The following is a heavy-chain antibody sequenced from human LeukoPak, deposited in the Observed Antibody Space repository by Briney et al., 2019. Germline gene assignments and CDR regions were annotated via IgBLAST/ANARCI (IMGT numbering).Heavy chain of an antibody. D-gene: IGHD5-18*01. CDR2: IIPIFGTA. V-gene: IGHV1-69*13. Sequence: ASVKVSCKASGGTFSSYAISWVRQAPGQGLEWMGGIIPIFGTANYAQKFQGRVTITADESTSTAYMELSSLRSEDTAVYYCSRGARGYSYGYSWFDPWGQGTLVTVSS. CDR3: SRGARGYSYGYSWFDP. CDR1: GGTFSSYA. J-gene: IGHJ5*02.